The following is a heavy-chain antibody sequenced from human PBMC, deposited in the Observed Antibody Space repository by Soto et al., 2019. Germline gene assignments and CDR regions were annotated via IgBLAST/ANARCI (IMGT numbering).Heavy chain of an antibody. D-gene: IGHD2-15*01. J-gene: IGHJ6*02. CDR3: APLSVSLSGPYGIHV. V-gene: IGHV4-38-2*01. CDR1: GDSISSNYY. Sequence: SETLSLTCAVSGDSISSNYYWAWIRQPPGMGLEWIGSIYHSGTTYYNPSLKSRVTLSVDTSKNQFSVRLNSVTAADTAVYYCAPLSVSLSGPYGIHVWGQGTTVTVSS. CDR2: IYHSGTT.